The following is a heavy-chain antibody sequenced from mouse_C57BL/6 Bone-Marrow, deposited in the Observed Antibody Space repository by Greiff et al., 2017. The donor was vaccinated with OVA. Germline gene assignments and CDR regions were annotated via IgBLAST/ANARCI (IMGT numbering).Heavy chain of an antibody. D-gene: IGHD2-4*01. Sequence: QVQLQQPGAELVKPGASVTLSCKASGYTFTSYWMHWVKQRPGQGLEWIGMIHPNSGSTNYNEKFKSKATLTVDKSSSTAYMQLSSLTSEDSAVYYCARRGIKYYFDYWGQGTTLTVSS. V-gene: IGHV1-64*01. CDR2: IHPNSGST. CDR3: ARRGIKYYFDY. CDR1: GYTFTSYW. J-gene: IGHJ2*01.